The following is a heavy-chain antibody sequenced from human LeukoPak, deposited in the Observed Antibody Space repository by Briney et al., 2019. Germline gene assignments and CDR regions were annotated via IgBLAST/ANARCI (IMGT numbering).Heavy chain of an antibody. J-gene: IGHJ4*02. CDR2: INEDGSTT. V-gene: IGHV3-74*01. D-gene: IGHD1-26*01. CDR1: GFTFSSNW. Sequence: GGSLRLSCAASGFTFSSNWMNWVRQAPGKGLVWVSRINEDGSTTNYADSVKGRSTIFRDNAKNTLYLQMNSLRAEDTAVYYCVRDLGGRSGHWGQGTLVTVSS. CDR3: VRDLGGRSGH.